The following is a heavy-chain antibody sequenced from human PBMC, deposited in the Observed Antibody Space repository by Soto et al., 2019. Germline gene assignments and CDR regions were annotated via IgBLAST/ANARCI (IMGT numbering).Heavy chain of an antibody. Sequence: VQLVQSGAEVKKPGASVTVSCKPSDYTFTHYDDNWMRQAPGQGLEWMGWVTPFNGNTNYAQKFQGRVTMTTDTSTSTVYMELRSLRSDDTALHYCARGPSGNYFDYWGPGSLVTVSS. CDR1: DYTFTHYD. V-gene: IGHV1-18*01. J-gene: IGHJ4*02. D-gene: IGHD1-26*01. CDR3: ARGPSGNYFDY. CDR2: VTPFNGNT.